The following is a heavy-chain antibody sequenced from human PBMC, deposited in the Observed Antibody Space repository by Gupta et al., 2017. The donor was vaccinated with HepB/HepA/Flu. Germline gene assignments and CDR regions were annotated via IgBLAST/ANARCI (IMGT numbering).Heavy chain of an antibody. Sequence: EVQLVESGGGLIQSGGSLRLSCAASGFTVRTNYMNWVRQAPGKGLEWVSIIHSGGNTYFADSVKGRFTISRDSSKNTLYLQMNSLRAEDTAVYYCARGYVDTHVDSWGQGTLVTVSS. J-gene: IGHJ4*02. CDR1: GFTVRTNY. D-gene: IGHD5-18*01. CDR3: ARGYVDTHVDS. CDR2: IHSGGNT. V-gene: IGHV3-53*01.